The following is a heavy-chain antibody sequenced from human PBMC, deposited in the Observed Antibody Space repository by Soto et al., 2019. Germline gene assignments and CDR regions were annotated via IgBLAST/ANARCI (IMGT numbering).Heavy chain of an antibody. Sequence: KTSETLSLTCAVYGESFSGYYWSWIRQPPGKGLEWIGEINHSGSTNYNPSLKSRVTISVDTSKNQFSLKLSSVTAADTAVYYCATKYSSGYFNWFDPWGQGTLVTVSS. CDR1: GESFSGYY. J-gene: IGHJ5*02. CDR2: INHSGST. CDR3: ATKYSSGYFNWFDP. V-gene: IGHV4-34*01. D-gene: IGHD3-22*01.